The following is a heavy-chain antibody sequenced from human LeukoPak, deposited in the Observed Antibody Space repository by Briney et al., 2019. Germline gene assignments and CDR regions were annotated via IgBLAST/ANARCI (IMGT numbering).Heavy chain of an antibody. CDR2: IIPIFGTA. Sequence: SVKVSCKASGGTFSSYAISWVRQAPGQGLEWVGGIIPIFGTANYAQRFQGRVTITADKSTSTAYMELSSLRSEDTAVYYCARDPGKTTYLMNWFDPWGQGTLVTVSS. V-gene: IGHV1-69*06. CDR3: ARDPGKTTYLMNWFDP. CDR1: GGTFSSYA. D-gene: IGHD1-14*01. J-gene: IGHJ5*02.